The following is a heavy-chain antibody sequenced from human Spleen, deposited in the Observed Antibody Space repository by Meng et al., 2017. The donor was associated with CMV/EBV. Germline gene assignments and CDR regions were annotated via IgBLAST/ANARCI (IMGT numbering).Heavy chain of an antibody. CDR1: GFTFSSYA. CDR2: ISGSGGST. D-gene: IGHD5-24*01. J-gene: IGHJ4*02. V-gene: IGHV3-23*01. CDR3: AKDRGGDGYNNFDY. Sequence: GESLKISCAASGFTFSSYAMSWVRQAPGKGLEWVSAISGSGGSTYYADSVKGRFTISRDNSKNTLYLQMNSLRAEDTAVYYCAKDRGGDGYNNFDYWGQGTLVTVSS.